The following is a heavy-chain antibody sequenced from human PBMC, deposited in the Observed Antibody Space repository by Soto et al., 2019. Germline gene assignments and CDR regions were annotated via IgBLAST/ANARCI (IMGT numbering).Heavy chain of an antibody. V-gene: IGHV4-59*01. CDR2: IYYSGNT. J-gene: IGHJ6*02. CDR1: GGSISSYY. D-gene: IGHD3-10*01. Sequence: SETLSLTCTVSGGSISSYYWSWIRQSPGKGLEWIGYIYYSGNTNYNPSLKSRVTISVDTSKNQFSLKLSSVTTADTAVYYCARDRMGYSGSGRCVGLCHYYHGMDVWGQGTTVTVSS. CDR3: ARDRMGYSGSGRCVGLCHYYHGMDV.